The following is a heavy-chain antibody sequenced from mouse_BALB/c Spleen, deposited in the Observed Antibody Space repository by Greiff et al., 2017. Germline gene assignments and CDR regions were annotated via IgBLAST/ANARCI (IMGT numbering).Heavy chain of an antibody. CDR2: IYPGDGDT. V-gene: IGHV1-80*01. CDR1: GYAFSSYW. Sequence: QVQLKESGAELVRPGSSVKISCKASGYAFSSYWMNWVKQRPGQGLEWIGQIYPGDGDTNYNGKFKGKATLTADKSSSTAYMQLSSLTSEDSAVYFCARPHYYGSSSHYYFDYWGQGTTLTVSS. J-gene: IGHJ2*01. CDR3: ARPHYYGSSSHYYFDY. D-gene: IGHD1-1*01.